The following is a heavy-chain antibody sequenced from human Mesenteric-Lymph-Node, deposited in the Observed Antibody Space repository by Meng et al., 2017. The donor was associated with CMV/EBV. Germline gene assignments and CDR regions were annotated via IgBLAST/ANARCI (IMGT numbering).Heavy chain of an antibody. J-gene: IGHJ4*02. CDR3: ARDSSWELDYFDY. D-gene: IGHD1-26*01. Sequence: GGSLRLSCAVSGFTFNTYSMNWVRQAAGKGLEWVSSISSSSRYIYYADSVKGRFTISRDNAKNSLYLQMTSLRAEDTAVYYCARDSSWELDYFDYWGQGTLVTVSS. CDR1: GFTFNTYS. V-gene: IGHV3-21*01. CDR2: ISSSSRYI.